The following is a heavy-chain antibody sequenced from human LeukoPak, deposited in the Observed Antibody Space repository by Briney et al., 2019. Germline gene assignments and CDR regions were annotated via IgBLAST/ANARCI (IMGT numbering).Heavy chain of an antibody. V-gene: IGHV3-53*01. CDR1: GFTVSSNY. CDR2: IYSGGST. Sequence: GGSLRLSCAASGFTVSSNYMSWVRQAPGKGLEWVSVIYSGGSTYYADSVKGRFTISRDNAKNSLYLQMNSLRAEDTAVYYCARDMDTAMVNYYMDVWGKGTTVTISS. D-gene: IGHD5-18*01. CDR3: ARDMDTAMVNYYMDV. J-gene: IGHJ6*03.